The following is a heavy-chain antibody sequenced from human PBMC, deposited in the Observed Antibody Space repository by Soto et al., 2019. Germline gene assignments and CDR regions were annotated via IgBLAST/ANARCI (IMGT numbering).Heavy chain of an antibody. J-gene: IGHJ6*04. V-gene: IGHV3-7*02. CDR3: ASVVVTAMVKCIYYYYGLDV. CDR2: IKQDGSAK. D-gene: IGHD5-18*01. CDR1: GFTFSSYW. Sequence: GGSLRLSCAASGFTFSSYWMSWVRQAPGKGLEWVANIKQDGSAKYYADSVKGRFTISRDKAKNSLYLQMNSLRAEDTAVYYCASVVVTAMVKCIYYYYGLDVWGKGTWVTV.